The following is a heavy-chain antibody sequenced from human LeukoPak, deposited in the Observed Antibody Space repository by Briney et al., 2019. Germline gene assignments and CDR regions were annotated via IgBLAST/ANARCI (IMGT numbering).Heavy chain of an antibody. CDR3: ARAGGSYGDYYFDY. D-gene: IGHD4-17*01. J-gene: IGHJ4*02. CDR1: GFTFSSYS. CDR2: ISSSVSYT. Sequence: PGGSLRLSCAASGFTFSSYSMNWVRQAPGKGLEWVSSISSSVSYTYYADSVKGRFTISRDNAKNSLYLQLNSLRAEDTAVYYCARAGGSYGDYYFDYWGQGTLVTVSS. V-gene: IGHV3-21*01.